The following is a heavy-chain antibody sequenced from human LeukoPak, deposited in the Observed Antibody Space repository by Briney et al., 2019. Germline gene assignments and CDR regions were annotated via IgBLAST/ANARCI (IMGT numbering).Heavy chain of an antibody. CDR1: GFTFSTYW. CDR3: ARDRGGYNIFDY. Sequence: GGSLRLSCAASGFTFSTYWMHWVRQAPGKGLVWVSRINSDGISTTYADSVKGRFTISRDNAKNTLFLQMNSLRAEDTAVYYCARDRGGYNIFDYWGQGTLVTVSS. D-gene: IGHD5-24*01. CDR2: INSDGIST. J-gene: IGHJ4*02. V-gene: IGHV3-74*01.